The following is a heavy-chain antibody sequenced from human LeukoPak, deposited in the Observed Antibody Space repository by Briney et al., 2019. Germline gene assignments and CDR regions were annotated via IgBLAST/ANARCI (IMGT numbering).Heavy chain of an antibody. CDR2: ISYEGSNK. V-gene: IGHV3-30*18. CDR3: AKFPYGDYVFAFDY. J-gene: IGHJ4*02. D-gene: IGHD4-17*01. Sequence: GGSLRLSCAASGFTFSSDGMHWVRQAPGKGLEWVAGISYEGSNKYYADSVKGRFTISRENSKNTLYLQMNSLRAEATAVYYCAKFPYGDYVFAFDYWGQGTLVTVSS. CDR1: GFTFSSDG.